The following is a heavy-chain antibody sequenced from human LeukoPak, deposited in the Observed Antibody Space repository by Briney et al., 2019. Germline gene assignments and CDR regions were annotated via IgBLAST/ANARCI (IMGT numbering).Heavy chain of an antibody. CDR2: ISGSGGST. CDR3: AKDLFSVYCSGGSCYPGPIQRVGFDY. D-gene: IGHD2-15*01. V-gene: IGHV3-23*01. J-gene: IGHJ4*02. CDR1: GGSFSGYY. Sequence: PSETLSLTCAVYGGSFSGYYWSWVRQAPGKGLEWVSAISGSGGSTYYADSVKGRFTISRDNSKNTLYLQMNSLRAEDTAVYYCAKDLFSVYCSGGSCYPGPIQRVGFDYWGQGTLVTVSS.